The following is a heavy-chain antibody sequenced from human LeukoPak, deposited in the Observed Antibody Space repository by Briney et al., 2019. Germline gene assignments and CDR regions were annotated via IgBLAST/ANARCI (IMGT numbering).Heavy chain of an antibody. CDR2: INSDGSST. D-gene: IGHD2-2*01. Sequence: GGSLRLSCAASGFTFSTYWMHWVRQAPGKGLVWVSRINSDGSSTSYADSVKGRFTISRDNAKNTLYLQMNSLRAEDTAVYYCARDSVVGYCSSTSCYGAPDYWGQGTLVTVSS. CDR1: GFTFSTYW. V-gene: IGHV3-74*01. CDR3: ARDSVVGYCSSTSCYGAPDY. J-gene: IGHJ4*02.